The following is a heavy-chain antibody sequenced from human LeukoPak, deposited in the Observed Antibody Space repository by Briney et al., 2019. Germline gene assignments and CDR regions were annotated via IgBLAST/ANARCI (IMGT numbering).Heavy chain of an antibody. D-gene: IGHD6-19*01. J-gene: IGHJ4*02. CDR3: ARGYRSGWSDY. CDR2: IYYSGST. V-gene: IGHV4-59*08. CDR1: GGSISSYY. Sequence: SETLSLTCTVSGGSISSYYWSWIRQPPGKGLEWLGYIYYSGSTNYNPSLKSRVTISVDTSKNQFSLKLSSVTAADTAVYYCARGYRSGWSDYWGQGTLVTVSS.